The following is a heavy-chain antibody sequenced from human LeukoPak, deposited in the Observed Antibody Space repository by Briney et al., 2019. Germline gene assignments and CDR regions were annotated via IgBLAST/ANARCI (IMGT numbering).Heavy chain of an antibody. J-gene: IGHJ5*02. CDR1: GGSISSYY. CDR2: IYYSGST. V-gene: IGHV4-59*01. CDR3: ARAAKWELLAGFDP. Sequence: SETLSLTCTVSGGSISSYYWSWIRQPPGKGLEWIGYIYYSGSTNYNPSLKSRVTISVDTSKNQFSLKLSSVTAADTAVYYCARAAKWELLAGFDPWGQGTLVTVSS. D-gene: IGHD1-26*01.